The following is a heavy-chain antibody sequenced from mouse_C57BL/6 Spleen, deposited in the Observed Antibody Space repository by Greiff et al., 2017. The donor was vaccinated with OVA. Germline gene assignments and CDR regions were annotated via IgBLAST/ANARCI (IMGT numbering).Heavy chain of an antibody. J-gene: IGHJ3*01. V-gene: IGHV3-6*01. CDR3: ASDYGSSYSLAY. D-gene: IGHD1-1*01. CDR2: ISYDGSN. Sequence: EVKLQESGPGLVKPSQSLSLTCSVTGYSITSGYFWNWIRQLPGNQLGWMGYISYDGSNNYNPSLKNRISITRDTSKNQFFLKLNSVTTEDTATYYCASDYGSSYSLAYWGQGTLVTVSA. CDR1: GYSITSGYF.